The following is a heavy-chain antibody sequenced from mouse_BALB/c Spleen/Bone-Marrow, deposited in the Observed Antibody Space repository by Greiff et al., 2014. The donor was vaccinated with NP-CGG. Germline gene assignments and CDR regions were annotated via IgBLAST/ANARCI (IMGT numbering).Heavy chain of an antibody. J-gene: IGHJ4*01. CDR2: ISSGGGST. CDR3: AGHEDGYYDAMDY. Sequence: DVHLVESGGGLVKPGGSLKLSCAASGFAFSSYDMSWVRQTPEKRLEWVAYISSGGGSTYYPDTVKGRFTISRDNAKNTLYLQMSSLKSEDTAMYYCAGHEDGYYDAMDYWGQGTSVTVSS. CDR1: GFAFSSYD. D-gene: IGHD2-3*01. V-gene: IGHV5-12-1*01.